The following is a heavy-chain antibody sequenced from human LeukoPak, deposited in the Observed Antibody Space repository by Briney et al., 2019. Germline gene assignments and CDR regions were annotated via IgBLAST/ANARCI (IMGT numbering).Heavy chain of an antibody. D-gene: IGHD3-16*01. Sequence: GGSLRLSCAASGFTFDDYAMPWVRQAPGKGLEWVSGISWNSGSIGYADSVKGRFTISRDNAKNSLYLQMNSLRAEDTALYYCAKDSYDYAGYAFDIWGQGTMVTVSS. CDR1: GFTFDDYA. V-gene: IGHV3-9*01. J-gene: IGHJ3*02. CDR2: ISWNSGSI. CDR3: AKDSYDYAGYAFDI.